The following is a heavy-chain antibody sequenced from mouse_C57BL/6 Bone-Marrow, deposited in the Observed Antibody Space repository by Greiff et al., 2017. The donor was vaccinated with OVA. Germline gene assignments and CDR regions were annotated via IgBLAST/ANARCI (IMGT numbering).Heavy chain of an antibody. Sequence: VQLQQSGPELVKPGASVKIPCKASGYTFTDYNMDWVKQSHGKSLEWIGDINPNNGGTIYNQKFKGKATLTVDKSSSTAYMELRSLTSEDTAVYYCARRIITTVVATSDYYAMDYWGQGTSVTVSS. CDR1: GYTFTDYN. V-gene: IGHV1-18*01. CDR2: INPNNGGT. D-gene: IGHD1-1*01. J-gene: IGHJ4*01. CDR3: ARRIITTVVATSDYYAMDY.